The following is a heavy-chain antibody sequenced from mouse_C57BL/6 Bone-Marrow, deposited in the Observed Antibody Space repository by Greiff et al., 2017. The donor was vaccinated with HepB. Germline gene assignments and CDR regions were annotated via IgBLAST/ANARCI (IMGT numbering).Heavy chain of an antibody. Sequence: VQLQQSGAELARPGASVKLSCKASGYTFTSYGISWVKQRTGQGLEWIGEIYPRSGNTYYNEKFKGKATLTADKSSSTAYMELRSLTSEDSAVYFCVWGGGNGGSPHWYFDVWGTGATVTVSS. D-gene: IGHD1-1*02. CDR2: IYPRSGNT. J-gene: IGHJ1*03. CDR3: VWGGGNGGSPHWYFDV. CDR1: GYTFTSYG. V-gene: IGHV1-81*01.